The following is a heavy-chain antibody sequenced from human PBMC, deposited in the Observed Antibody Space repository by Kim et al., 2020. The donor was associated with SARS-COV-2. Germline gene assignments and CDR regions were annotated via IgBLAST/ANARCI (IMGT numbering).Heavy chain of an antibody. Sequence: GGSLRLSCAASGFTFSSYWMSWVRQAPGKGLEWVANIKQDGSEKYNVASVKGRFTISRANTKNSLYRQRTSLRAEDTAFYYGAGFIQGDWKYDYLGQG. CDR3: AGFIQGDWKYDY. V-gene: IGHV3-7*01. CDR1: GFTFSSYW. CDR2: IKQDGSEK. J-gene: IGHJ4*02. D-gene: IGHD1-7*01.